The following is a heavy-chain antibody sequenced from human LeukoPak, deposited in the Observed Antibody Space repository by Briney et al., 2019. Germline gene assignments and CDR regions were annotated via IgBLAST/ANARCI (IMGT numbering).Heavy chain of an antibody. Sequence: ASVTVSFKASGYTFTIYYMHWVRQAPGQGLERMGIINPSGGRTDYAQKFQGRLTITRDTSTSTVYMELSSLRSEDTAVYYCARDRPGDSGYYFDYWGQGTLVTVSS. D-gene: IGHD3-22*01. V-gene: IGHV1-46*01. CDR2: INPSGGRT. CDR1: GYTFTIYY. CDR3: ARDRPGDSGYYFDY. J-gene: IGHJ4*02.